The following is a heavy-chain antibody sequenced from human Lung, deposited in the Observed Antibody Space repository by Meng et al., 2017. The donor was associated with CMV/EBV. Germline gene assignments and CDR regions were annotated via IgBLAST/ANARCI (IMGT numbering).Heavy chain of an antibody. CDR2: ISYDGSNK. CDR1: GFTFSSYA. Sequence: GESLKISCAASGFTFSSYAMHWVRQAPGKGLEWVAVISYDGSNKYYADSVKGRFTISRDNSKSTLYLQMNSLRAEDTAVYYCARSLAGYSSSWYRYWGQGTLVTVSS. CDR3: ARSLAGYSSSWYRY. V-gene: IGHV3-30-3*01. J-gene: IGHJ4*02. D-gene: IGHD6-13*01.